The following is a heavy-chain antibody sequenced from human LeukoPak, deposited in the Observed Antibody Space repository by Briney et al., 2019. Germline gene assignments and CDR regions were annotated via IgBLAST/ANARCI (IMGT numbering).Heavy chain of an antibody. J-gene: IGHJ4*02. Sequence: GGCLRLSCAASGFTFSSYAMSWVRQAPGKGLEWVSAISGSGGSTYYADSVKGRFTISRDNSKNTLYLQMNSLRAEDTAVYYCARDGRDRRSPPLRDYWGQGTLVTVSS. CDR3: ARDGRDRRSPPLRDY. CDR1: GFTFSSYA. V-gene: IGHV3-23*01. CDR2: ISGSGGST. D-gene: IGHD1-26*01.